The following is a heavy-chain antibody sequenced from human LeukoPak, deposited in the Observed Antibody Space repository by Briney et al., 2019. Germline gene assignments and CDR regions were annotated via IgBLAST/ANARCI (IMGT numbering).Heavy chain of an antibody. CDR3: ARVPLEEPADY. D-gene: IGHD1-1*01. J-gene: IGHJ4*02. CDR2: INSDGSST. V-gene: IGHV3-74*01. Sequence: GGSLRLPCAASGFTFSSYWMHWVRQAPGKGLVWVSRINSDGSSTSYADSVKGRFTISRDNAKNTLYLQMNSLRAEDTAVYYCARVPLEEPADYWGQGTLVTVSS. CDR1: GFTFSSYW.